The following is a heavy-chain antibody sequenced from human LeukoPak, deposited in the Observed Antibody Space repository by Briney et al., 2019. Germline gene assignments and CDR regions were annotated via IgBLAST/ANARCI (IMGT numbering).Heavy chain of an antibody. CDR1: GFTFSNAW. Sequence: GGSLRLSCAASGFTFSNAWMSWVRQAPGKGLEWVGRIKSKTDGGTTDYAAPVKGRFTISRDDSENTLYLQMNSLKTEDTAVYHCTTEQQQGQFDPWGQGTLVTVSS. CDR3: TTEQQQGQFDP. V-gene: IGHV3-15*01. CDR2: IKSKTDGGTT. J-gene: IGHJ5*02. D-gene: IGHD6-13*01.